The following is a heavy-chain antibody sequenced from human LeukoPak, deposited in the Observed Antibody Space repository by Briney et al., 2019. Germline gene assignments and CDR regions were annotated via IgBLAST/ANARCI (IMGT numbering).Heavy chain of an antibody. CDR2: FSWDGDNT. J-gene: IGHJ4*02. V-gene: IGHV3-43*01. D-gene: IGHD5-12*01. CDR1: GLTFDDHT. CDR3: AKDSGYDFNYFDY. Sequence: GGSLTLSCAASGLTFDDHTMQWVRPAPGEGLEWVSLFSWDGDNTYYADSVKGRFTNPRNNSKNSLFLQMNSLRTEDTALYYCAKDSGYDFNYFDYWGQGTLVTVSS.